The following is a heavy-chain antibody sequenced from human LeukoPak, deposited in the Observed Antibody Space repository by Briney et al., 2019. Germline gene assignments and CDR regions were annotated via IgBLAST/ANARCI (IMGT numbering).Heavy chain of an antibody. CDR3: TSGTSTGPWY. CDR2: TYTSGTI. D-gene: IGHD2-8*02. CDR1: GGSISSYY. Sequence: SETLSLTCTVSGGSISSYYWSWIRQPAGKGLEWIGRTYTSGTINYNPSLKSRITINADTSKNQFSLQLNSVTPEDTAVYYCTSGTSTGPWYWGQGTLVTVSS. V-gene: IGHV4-4*07. J-gene: IGHJ4*02.